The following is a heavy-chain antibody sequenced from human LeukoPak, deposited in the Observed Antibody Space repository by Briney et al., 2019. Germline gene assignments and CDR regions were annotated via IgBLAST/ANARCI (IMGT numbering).Heavy chain of an antibody. J-gene: IGHJ5*01. CDR1: GFTFSNAW. CDR3: ARWATMVRGVPDS. Sequence: GGSLRLSCAASGFTFSNAWMSWVRQAPGKGLEWVGRIKSKTDGGTTDYAAPVKGRFTISRDDSKNTLYLQMNSLRAEDTAVYYCARWATMVRGVPDSWGQGTLVTVSS. V-gene: IGHV3-15*01. CDR2: IKSKTDGGTT. D-gene: IGHD3-10*01.